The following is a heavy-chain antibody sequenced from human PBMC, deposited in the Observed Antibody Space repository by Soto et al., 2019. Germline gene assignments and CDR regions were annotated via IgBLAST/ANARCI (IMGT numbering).Heavy chain of an antibody. CDR2: ISGSGGST. CDR1: GFTFSSYA. V-gene: IGHV3-23*01. D-gene: IGHD4-17*01. J-gene: IGHJ4*02. Sequence: GESLKISCAASGFTFSSYAMSWVRQAPGKGLEWVSAISGSGGSTYYADSVKGRFTISRDNSKNTLYLQMNSLRAEDTAVYYCAKDKYYGDYPQNYFDYWGQGTLVTVSS. CDR3: AKDKYYGDYPQNYFDY.